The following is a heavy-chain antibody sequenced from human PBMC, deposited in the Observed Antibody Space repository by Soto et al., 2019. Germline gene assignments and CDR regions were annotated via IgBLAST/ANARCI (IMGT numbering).Heavy chain of an antibody. D-gene: IGHD5-18*01. J-gene: IGHJ4*02. CDR2: IHSSISTI. Sequence: GGSLRLSCAASGLAFTSYSMNWVRQAPGKGLEWVSFIHSSISTIYYADSVKGRFTISRDNAKNSLYLQMNSLRDEDTAVYYCARDRGYTYGFDFWGQGALVTVSS. CDR1: GLAFTSYS. V-gene: IGHV3-48*02. CDR3: ARDRGYTYGFDF.